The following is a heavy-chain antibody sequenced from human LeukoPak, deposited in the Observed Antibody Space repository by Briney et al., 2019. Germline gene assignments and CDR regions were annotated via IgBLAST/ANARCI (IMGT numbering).Heavy chain of an antibody. V-gene: IGHV4-59*08. CDR3: ARGYSRTYFDY. D-gene: IGHD5-18*01. J-gene: IGHJ4*02. CDR2: IYYSGST. CDR1: GGSISSYY. Sequence: SETLSLTCTVSGGSISSYYWSWIRQPPGKGLEWVGYIYYSGSTNYNPSLKSRVTISIDTSKNQFSLKLSSVTAADTAVYYCARGYSRTYFDYWGQGILVTVSS.